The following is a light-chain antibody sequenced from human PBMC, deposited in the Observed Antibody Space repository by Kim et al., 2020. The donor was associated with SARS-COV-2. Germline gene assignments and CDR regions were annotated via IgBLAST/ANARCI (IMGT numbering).Light chain of an antibody. CDR1: RSGVVGSNY. Sequence: QSITSSCTGTRSGVVGSNYVSAYQQHPGQAPKLMIYDGSWRPPGGSNRFFGSKSGNKASLTISGLQPEDEDDYYCSSYASSNTLCVFGTGTKVTVL. CDR2: DGS. J-gene: IGLJ1*01. CDR3: SSYASSNTLCV. V-gene: IGLV2-14*03.